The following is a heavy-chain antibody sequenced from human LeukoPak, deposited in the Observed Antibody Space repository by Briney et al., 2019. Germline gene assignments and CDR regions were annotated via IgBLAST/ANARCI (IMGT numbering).Heavy chain of an antibody. Sequence: GGSLRLSCAASGFTVSSNYMSWIRQAPGKGLEWVSVIYSGGGTYYAGSVKGRFTISRDNSKNTLYLQMNSLRAEDTAMYYCARDDGSSPYDYWGQGTLVTVSS. CDR2: IYSGGGT. CDR3: ARDDGSSPYDY. D-gene: IGHD6-6*01. V-gene: IGHV3-66*02. J-gene: IGHJ4*02. CDR1: GFTVSSNY.